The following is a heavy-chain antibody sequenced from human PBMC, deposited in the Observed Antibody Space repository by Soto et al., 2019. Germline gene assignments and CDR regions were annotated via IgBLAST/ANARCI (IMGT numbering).Heavy chain of an antibody. J-gene: IGHJ6*03. CDR2: IIPGRGIG. Sequence: GASVKVSCKASGGTFSRYSFSWVRRAPGQGLEWVGRIIPGRGIGNYAQQFQGRVAITADKVTSTVSMEMSSLRSDDTAVYYCARDEEGGYDAHYHYYMAVWGKGTKVTVSS. CDR3: ARDEEGGYDAHYHYYMAV. CDR1: GGTFSRYS. V-gene: IGHV1-69*04. D-gene: IGHD5-12*01.